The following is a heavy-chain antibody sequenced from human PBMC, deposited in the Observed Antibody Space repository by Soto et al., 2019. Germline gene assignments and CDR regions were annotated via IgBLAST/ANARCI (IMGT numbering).Heavy chain of an antibody. Sequence: QVQLVQSGAEVKKPGASVKVSCKASGYTFTSYGISWVRQAPGQGLEWMGWISAYNGNTNYAQKLQGRVTMTTDTSTSTAYMELRSLRSDDTAVYYCARDLNIVVVVAATRYFDYWGQGTLVTVSP. CDR2: ISAYNGNT. CDR1: GYTFTSYG. D-gene: IGHD2-15*01. V-gene: IGHV1-18*01. CDR3: ARDLNIVVVVAATRYFDY. J-gene: IGHJ4*02.